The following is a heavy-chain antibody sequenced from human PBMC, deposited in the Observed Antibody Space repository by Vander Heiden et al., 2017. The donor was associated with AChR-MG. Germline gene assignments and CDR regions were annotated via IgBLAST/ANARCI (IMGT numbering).Heavy chain of an antibody. CDR3: ARVANNKTEISSSWDRYYYYYSGMDV. V-gene: IGHV1-69*01. CDR2: IIPIFGTA. Sequence: QVQLVQSGAEVKKPGSSVKVSCKASGGTSSSYANSRVGRAPGQGLEWMGAIIPIFGTANDAHKFQGRVTITADESTSTAYMELSSLRSEDTAVYYCARVANNKTEISSSWDRYYYYYSGMDVWGHVTTVTVSS. J-gene: IGHJ6*02. D-gene: IGHD6-13*01. CDR1: GGTSSSYA.